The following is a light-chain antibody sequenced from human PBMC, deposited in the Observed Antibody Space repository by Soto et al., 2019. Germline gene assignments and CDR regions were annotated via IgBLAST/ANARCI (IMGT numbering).Light chain of an antibody. Sequence: QSVLTQPASVSGSPGQSITISCTGTSSDVGGYNYVSWYQQHPGKAPKVMIYEVSNRPSGVSNRFSGSKSGNTASLTISGLQPEDEADYYCSSYTTTSALGVFGGGTKLTV. V-gene: IGLV2-14*01. CDR3: SSYTTTSALGV. J-gene: IGLJ3*02. CDR2: EVS. CDR1: SSDVGGYNY.